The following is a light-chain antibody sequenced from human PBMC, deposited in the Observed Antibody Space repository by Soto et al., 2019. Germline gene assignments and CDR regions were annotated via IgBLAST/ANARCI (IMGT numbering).Light chain of an antibody. CDR3: CSYAGSSSSI. CDR1: SSDVGTYNL. J-gene: IGLJ1*01. V-gene: IGLV2-23*02. CDR2: EVT. Sequence: QSELTQPGSVSGSPGQSNTISKSGTSSDVGTYNLVSWYQQYPGKAPRLMIYEVTKRPSGVSNRFSGSKSGNTASLTISGLQPEDEADYYCCSYAGSSSSIFGTGTKVTVL.